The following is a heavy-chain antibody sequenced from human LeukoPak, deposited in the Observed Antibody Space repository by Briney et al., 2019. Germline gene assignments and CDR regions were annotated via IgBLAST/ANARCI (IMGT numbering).Heavy chain of an antibody. Sequence: GGSLRLSCAASGFTFSSYSMNWVRQAPGKGLEWVAVIWYDGSNKYYADSVKGRFTISRDNSKNTLYLQMNSLRAEDTAVYYCARDQRYYYYMDVWGKGTTVTVSS. CDR1: GFTFSSYS. CDR3: ARDQRYYYYMDV. J-gene: IGHJ6*03. V-gene: IGHV3-33*08. D-gene: IGHD6-25*01. CDR2: IWYDGSNK.